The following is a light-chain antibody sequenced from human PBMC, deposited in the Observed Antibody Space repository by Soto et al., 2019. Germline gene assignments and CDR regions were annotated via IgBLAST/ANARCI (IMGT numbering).Light chain of an antibody. J-gene: IGLJ2*01. Sequence: QSALTQPPSASGSPGQSVTISCTGTSSDVGGYNYVSWYQQHPGKAPKLMIYEVSKRPSGVPDRFSGSKSGNTASLTVSGLQAEGDSDYYFSAYGSSNMVVFGGGTKLTV. V-gene: IGLV2-8*01. CDR2: EVS. CDR1: SSDVGGYNY. CDR3: SAYGSSNMVV.